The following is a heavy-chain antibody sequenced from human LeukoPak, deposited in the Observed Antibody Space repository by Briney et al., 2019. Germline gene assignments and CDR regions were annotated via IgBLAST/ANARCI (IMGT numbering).Heavy chain of an antibody. CDR1: GGTFSSYA. Sequence: SVKVSCKASGGTFSSYAISWVRQAPGQGLEWMGRIIPILGIANYAQKFQGRVTITADKSTSTAYMELSSLRSEDTAVYYCARDRDYDILTGRDAFDIWGQGTMVTVSS. V-gene: IGHV1-69*04. D-gene: IGHD3-9*01. J-gene: IGHJ3*02. CDR2: IIPILGIA. CDR3: ARDRDYDILTGRDAFDI.